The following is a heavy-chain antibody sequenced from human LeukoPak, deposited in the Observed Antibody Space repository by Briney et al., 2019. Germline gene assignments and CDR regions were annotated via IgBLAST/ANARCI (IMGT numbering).Heavy chain of an antibody. J-gene: IGHJ4*02. CDR2: INHSGST. CDR1: GGSFSGYY. V-gene: IGHV4-34*01. D-gene: IGHD3-22*01. Sequence: KPSETLSLTCAVYGGSFSGYYWSWIRQPPGKGLEWIGEINHSGSTNYNLSLKSRVTISVDTSKNQFSLKLSPVTAADTAVYYCARIILGYYFDYWGQGTLVTVSS. CDR3: ARIILGYYFDY.